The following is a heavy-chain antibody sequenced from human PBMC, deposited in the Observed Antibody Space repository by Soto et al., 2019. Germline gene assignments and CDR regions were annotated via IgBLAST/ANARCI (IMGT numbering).Heavy chain of an antibody. Sequence: PGGSLRLSCAASGFTFSSYAMSWVRQAPGKGLEWVSAISGSDGGTYYADSVKGRFTISRDNSKNTLYLQMNSLRAEDTAVYYCAKRVAVAGPEGYWGQGTLVTVSS. CDR2: ISGSDGGT. V-gene: IGHV3-23*01. CDR1: GFTFSSYA. J-gene: IGHJ4*02. D-gene: IGHD6-19*01. CDR3: AKRVAVAGPEGY.